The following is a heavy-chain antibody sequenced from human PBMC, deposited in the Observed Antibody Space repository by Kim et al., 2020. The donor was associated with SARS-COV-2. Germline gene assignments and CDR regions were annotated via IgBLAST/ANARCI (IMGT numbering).Heavy chain of an antibody. CDR2: ISGSGGST. V-gene: IGHV3-23*01. Sequence: GGSLRLSCAVSGLTFSRDTMRWVCQAPGKGLEWVSDISGSGGSTYSADSVKGRFTISRDNSKNTLYLQMNSLRAEDTAVYYCAKDQNYYGSGSYPGDYWGQRTLVTVSS. J-gene: IGHJ4*02. CDR3: AKDQNYYGSGSYPGDY. CDR1: GLTFSRDT. D-gene: IGHD3-10*01.